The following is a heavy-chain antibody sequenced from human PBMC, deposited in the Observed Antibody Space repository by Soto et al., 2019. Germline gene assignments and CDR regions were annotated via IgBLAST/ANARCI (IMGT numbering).Heavy chain of an antibody. D-gene: IGHD3-22*01. CDR2: ISSSSSYI. Sequence: GGSLRLSCAASGFTFSRYSMNWVRQAPGKGLEWVSSISSSSSYIYYADSVKGRFTISRDNAKNSLYPQMNSLRAEDTAVYYCAPIVGVINGAAFDIWGQGTMVTVSS. J-gene: IGHJ3*02. V-gene: IGHV3-21*01. CDR3: APIVGVINGAAFDI. CDR1: GFTFSRYS.